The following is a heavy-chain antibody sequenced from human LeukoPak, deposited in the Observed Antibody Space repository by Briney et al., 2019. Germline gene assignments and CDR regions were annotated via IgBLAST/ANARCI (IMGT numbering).Heavy chain of an antibody. D-gene: IGHD1-14*01. J-gene: IGHJ6*02. V-gene: IGHV3-21*01. CDR3: AKAKDHSPYYYYGMDV. Sequence: GESLRLSCEASGFTFSNYRMNWVRQAPGKGLEWVSSISSSSTYKYYADSVTGRITISRDNAKNSLYLQMEGLRAEDTAVYYCAKAKDHSPYYYYGMDVWGQGTTVTVSS. CDR2: ISSSSTYK. CDR1: GFTFSNYR.